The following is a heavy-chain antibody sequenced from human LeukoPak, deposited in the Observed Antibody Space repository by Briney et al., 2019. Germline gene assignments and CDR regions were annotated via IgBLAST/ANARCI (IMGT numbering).Heavy chain of an antibody. CDR1: GYTFTSYG. Sequence: ASVTVSCTASGYTFTSYGISWVRQAPGQGLEWMGWISAYNGNTNYAQKLQGRVTMTTDTSTSTAYMELRSLRSDDTAVYYCARGGIQLWLSAAGLDYWGQGTLVTVSS. CDR2: ISAYNGNT. V-gene: IGHV1-18*01. CDR3: ARGGIQLWLSAAGLDY. D-gene: IGHD5-18*01. J-gene: IGHJ4*02.